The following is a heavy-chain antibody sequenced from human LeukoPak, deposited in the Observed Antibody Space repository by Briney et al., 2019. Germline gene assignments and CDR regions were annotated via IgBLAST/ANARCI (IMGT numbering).Heavy chain of an antibody. D-gene: IGHD1-26*01. J-gene: IGHJ4*02. CDR3: ARDGGSYSLFDY. Sequence: SETLSLTCTVSGGSISSYYWNWLRQPPGEGLEWIGYIYYSGSTNYNPSLKSRVTISVDTSKNQFSLKLSSVTAADTAVYYCARDGGSYSLFDYRGQGTLVTVSS. V-gene: IGHV4-59*01. CDR2: IYYSGST. CDR1: GGSISSYY.